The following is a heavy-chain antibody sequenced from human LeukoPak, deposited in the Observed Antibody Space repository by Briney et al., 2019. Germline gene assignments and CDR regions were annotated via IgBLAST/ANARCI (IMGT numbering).Heavy chain of an antibody. J-gene: IGHJ4*02. CDR3: ARGTGYYAHYFDY. Sequence: SETLSLTCTVSGGSISSYYWSWIRQPPGKGLEWIGYIYYSGSTYYNPSLKSRVTISVDTSRNQFSLKLSPVTAADTAAYYCARGTGYYAHYFDYWGQGTLVTVSS. CDR2: IYYSGST. D-gene: IGHD3/OR15-3a*01. CDR1: GGSISSYY. V-gene: IGHV4-30-4*08.